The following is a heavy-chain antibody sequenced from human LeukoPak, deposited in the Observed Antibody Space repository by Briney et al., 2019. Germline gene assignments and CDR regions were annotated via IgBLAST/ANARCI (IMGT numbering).Heavy chain of an antibody. J-gene: IGHJ4*02. CDR3: ARDPAVPTRIFGVVINFDY. CDR2: INPSGGST. V-gene: IGHV1-46*01. Sequence: ASVTVSCKASGYTFTNYFMHWVRQAPGQGLEWMGIINPSGGSTNYAQKFQGRVTMTRDTSTSTVYMELSSLRSEDTAVYYCARDPAVPTRIFGVVINFDYWGQGTLVTVPS. D-gene: IGHD3-3*01. CDR1: GYTFTNYF.